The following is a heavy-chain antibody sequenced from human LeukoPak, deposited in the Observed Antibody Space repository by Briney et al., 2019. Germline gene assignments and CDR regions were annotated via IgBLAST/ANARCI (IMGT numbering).Heavy chain of an antibody. CDR2: ISSSGSTI. Sequence: PGGSLRLSCAASGFTFSSYEMNWVRQAPGKGLEWVSYISSSGSTIYYADSVKGRFTISRDNAKNSLYLQMNSLRAEDTAVYYCARGLWFGVFDYWGQGTLVTVSS. J-gene: IGHJ4*02. CDR3: ARGLWFGVFDY. V-gene: IGHV3-48*03. D-gene: IGHD3-10*01. CDR1: GFTFSSYE.